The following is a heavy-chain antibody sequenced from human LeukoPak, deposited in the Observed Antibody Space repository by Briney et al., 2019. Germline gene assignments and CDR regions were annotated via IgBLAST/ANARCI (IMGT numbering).Heavy chain of an antibody. CDR3: ARSGRGSSPGFDY. Sequence: SETLSLTCTVSGGSISSYYWSWIRQPPGKGLEWIGYIYYSGSTNYTPSLKSRVTISVDTSKNQFSLKLNSVTAADTAVYYCARSGRGSSPGFDYWGQGTLVTVSS. D-gene: IGHD3-10*01. CDR1: GGSISSYY. CDR2: IYYSGST. V-gene: IGHV4-59*01. J-gene: IGHJ4*02.